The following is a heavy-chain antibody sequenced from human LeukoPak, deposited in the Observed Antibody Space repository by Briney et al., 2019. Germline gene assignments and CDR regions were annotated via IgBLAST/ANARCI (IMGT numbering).Heavy chain of an antibody. Sequence: GGSLRLSCAASGFTVSSYYMSWVRQAPGKGLEWVSVIYSGGSTYYADSVKGRSTISRHNSKNTLYLQMNSLRTEDTAVYYCARDRYSSSSFWFDPWGQGTLVTVSS. CDR3: ARDRYSSSSFWFDP. CDR1: GFTVSSYY. D-gene: IGHD6-6*01. J-gene: IGHJ5*02. CDR2: IYSGGST. V-gene: IGHV3-53*04.